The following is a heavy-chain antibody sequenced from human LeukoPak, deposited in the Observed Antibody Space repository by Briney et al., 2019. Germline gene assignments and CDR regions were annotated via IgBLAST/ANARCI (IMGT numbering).Heavy chain of an antibody. J-gene: IGHJ4*02. CDR1: GYTFTSYD. CDR3: ARGQSGKDFDY. V-gene: IGHV1-69*04. Sequence: APVKVSCKASGYTFTSYDISWVRQAPGQGLEWMGRIIPILGIANYAQKFQGRVTITADKSTSTAYMELSSLRSEDTAVYYCARGQSGKDFDYWGQGTLVTVSS. CDR2: IIPILGIA.